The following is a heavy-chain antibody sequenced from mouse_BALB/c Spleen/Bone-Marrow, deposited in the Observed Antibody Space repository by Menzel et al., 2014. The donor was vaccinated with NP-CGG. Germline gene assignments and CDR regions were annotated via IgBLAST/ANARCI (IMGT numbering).Heavy chain of an antibody. CDR1: GYTFTRYV. D-gene: IGHD1-2*01. J-gene: IGHJ4*01. CDR3: ASGTPATSYYALDY. CDR2: INPYNDGI. Sequence: EVQLQQSGPEPVKPGASVKMSCKASGYTFTRYVIHWVRQKPGQGLEWIGYINPYNDGIKYNEKFKGKATLTSDKSSSTAYMELSSLTSEDSAVYYCASGTPATSYYALDYWGQGTSVTVSS. V-gene: IGHV1-14*01.